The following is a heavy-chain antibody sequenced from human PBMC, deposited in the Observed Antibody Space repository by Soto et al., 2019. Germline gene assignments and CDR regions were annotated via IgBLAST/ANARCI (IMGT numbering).Heavy chain of an antibody. CDR2: IYYSGGT. CDR3: ARKDSGYADYMDV. D-gene: IGHD5-12*01. V-gene: IGHV4-31*03. CDR1: GGSISRGGYY. Sequence: QVQLQESGPGLVKPSQTLSLTCTVSGGSISRGGYYWSWIRQHPGKGLEWIGYIYYSGGTDYNPSLKSRVTISVDTSENQFSLRLSSVTAADTAVYYCARKDSGYADYMDVWGKWTTVTVSS. J-gene: IGHJ6*03.